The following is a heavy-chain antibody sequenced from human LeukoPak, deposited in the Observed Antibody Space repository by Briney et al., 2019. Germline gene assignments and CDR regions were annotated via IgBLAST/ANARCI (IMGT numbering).Heavy chain of an antibody. CDR3: ARFHSSGSFRY. J-gene: IGHJ4*02. CDR2: INHSGST. D-gene: IGHD6-19*01. Sequence: SSETLSLTCTVSGGSISSYYWSWIRQPPGKGLEWIGEINHSGSTNYNPSLKSRVTISVDTSKNQFSLKLSSVTAADTAVYYCARFHSSGSFRYWGRGTLVTVSS. CDR1: GGSISSYY. V-gene: IGHV4-34*01.